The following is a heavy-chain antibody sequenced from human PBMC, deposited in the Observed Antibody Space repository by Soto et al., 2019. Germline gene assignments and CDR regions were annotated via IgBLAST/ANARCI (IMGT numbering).Heavy chain of an antibody. CDR3: ARSNYYGSGSYWNDYYYYGMDV. V-gene: IGHV1-18*01. J-gene: IGHJ6*02. CDR2: ISAYNGNT. CDR1: GYTFTSYG. Sequence: ASVKVCCKASGYTFTSYGSRWVRQAPGQGLEWMGWISAYNGNTNYAQKLQGRVTMTTDTSTSAAYMELRSLRSDDTAVYYCARSNYYGSGSYWNDYYYYGMDVWGQGTTVTVSS. D-gene: IGHD3-10*01.